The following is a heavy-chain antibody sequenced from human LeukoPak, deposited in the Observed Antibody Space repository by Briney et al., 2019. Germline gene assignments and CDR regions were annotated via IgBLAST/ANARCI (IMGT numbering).Heavy chain of an antibody. J-gene: IGHJ6*03. CDR1: GGSFSGYY. Sequence: PSETLSLTCAVYGGSFSGYYWSWIRQPPGKGLEWIGEINHSGSTNYNPSLKSRVTISVDTSRNQFSLKLSSVTAADTAVYYCAGVGGQQLPPQTYYYYYMDVWGKGTTVTISS. D-gene: IGHD6-13*01. CDR3: AGVGGQQLPPQTYYYYYMDV. CDR2: INHSGST. V-gene: IGHV4-34*01.